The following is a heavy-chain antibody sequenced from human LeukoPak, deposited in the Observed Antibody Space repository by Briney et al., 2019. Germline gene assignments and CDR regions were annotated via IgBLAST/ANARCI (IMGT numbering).Heavy chain of an antibody. CDR1: GFTFSSYW. J-gene: IGHJ4*02. Sequence: QPGGSLRLSCAASGFTFSSYWMSSVRQAPGKGREWVANIKQDGSEKYYVDSVKGRFTISRDNAKNSVSLQMNSLRADDTAIYYCARVGRVARSFDYWGQGTLVTVSS. CDR3: ARVGRVARSFDY. D-gene: IGHD5-12*01. CDR2: IKQDGSEK. V-gene: IGHV3-7*01.